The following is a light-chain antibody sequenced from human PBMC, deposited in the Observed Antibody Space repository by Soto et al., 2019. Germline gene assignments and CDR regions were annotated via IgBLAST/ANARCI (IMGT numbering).Light chain of an antibody. J-gene: IGKJ1*01. V-gene: IGKV1-5*03. Sequence: TQSPSTLSGSVGDRVTITCRASQTISSWLAWYQQKPGRAPKLLIYKASTLKSGVPSRFSGSGSGTEFTLTISSLQPDDFATYYCQHYNSYSEAFGQGTKVDIK. CDR3: QHYNSYSEA. CDR2: KAS. CDR1: QTISSW.